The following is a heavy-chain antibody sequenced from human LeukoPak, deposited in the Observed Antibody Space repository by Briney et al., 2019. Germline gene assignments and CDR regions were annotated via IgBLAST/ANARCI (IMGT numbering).Heavy chain of an antibody. CDR2: INPSGGST. CDR3: ASSYCSSTSCHDYYYYGMDV. V-gene: IGHV1-46*01. CDR1: GYTFTSYY. Sequence: ASVKVSCKASGYTFTSYYMHWVRQAPGQGLEWMGIINPSGGSTSYAQKFQGRVTMTRDTSTSTVYMELSSLSSEDTAVYYCASSYCSSTSCHDYYYYGMDVWGQGTTVTVSS. J-gene: IGHJ6*02. D-gene: IGHD2-2*01.